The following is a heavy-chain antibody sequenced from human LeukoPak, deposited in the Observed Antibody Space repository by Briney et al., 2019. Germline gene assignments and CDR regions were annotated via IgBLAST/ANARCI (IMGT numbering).Heavy chain of an antibody. V-gene: IGHV3-30*02. CDR1: GFTFSSYG. J-gene: IGHJ5*02. Sequence: PGGSLRLSCAASGFTFSSYGMHWVRQAPGKGLEWVAFIRYDGSNKYYADSVKGRFTISRDNSKNTLYLQMNSLRAEDTAVYYCARDGADFWSGYYTHWFDPWGQGTLVTVSS. CDR3: ARDGADFWSGYYTHWFDP. D-gene: IGHD3-3*01. CDR2: IRYDGSNK.